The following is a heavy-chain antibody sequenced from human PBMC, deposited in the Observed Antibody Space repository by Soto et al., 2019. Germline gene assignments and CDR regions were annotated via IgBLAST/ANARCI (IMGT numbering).Heavy chain of an antibody. V-gene: IGHV3-30*18. J-gene: IGHJ4*02. D-gene: IGHD3-22*01. CDR2: ISYDGSNK. CDR1: GFTFSSYG. Sequence: GGSLRLSCAASGFTFSSYGMHWVRQAPGKGLEWVAVISYDGSNKYYADSVKGRFTISRDNSKNTLYLQMNSLRAEDTAVYYCAKEPDTYYYDSSGYSAFDYWGQGTLVTVSS. CDR3: AKEPDTYYYDSSGYSAFDY.